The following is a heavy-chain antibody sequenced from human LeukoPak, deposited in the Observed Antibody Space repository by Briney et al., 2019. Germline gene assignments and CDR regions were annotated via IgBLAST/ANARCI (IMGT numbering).Heavy chain of an antibody. CDR3: ARVGYPPAGFDY. D-gene: IGHD2-15*01. Sequence: SENLSLTCTVSGVSISSYYWSWLRQPAGKGLEWIGRIYTSGSTNYNPSLKSRVTMSVDTSKNQFSLKLSSVTAADTAVYYCARVGYPPAGFDYWGQGTLVTVSS. CDR2: IYTSGST. CDR1: GVSISSYY. V-gene: IGHV4-4*07. J-gene: IGHJ4*02.